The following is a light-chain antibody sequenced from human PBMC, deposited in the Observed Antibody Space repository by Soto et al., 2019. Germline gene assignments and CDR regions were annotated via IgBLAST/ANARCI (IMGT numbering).Light chain of an antibody. CDR2: DAS. J-gene: IGKJ5*01. CDR3: QQRSNWPTIT. Sequence: VLTQSPATLSLSPGERATLSSGASQSVSSSYLAWYQQKPSQAPRLLIYDASNRATGIPARFSGSGSGTDFTLTISSLEPQDFAVYYCQQRSNWPTITFGQGTRLEI. V-gene: IGKV3-11*01. CDR1: QSVSSSY.